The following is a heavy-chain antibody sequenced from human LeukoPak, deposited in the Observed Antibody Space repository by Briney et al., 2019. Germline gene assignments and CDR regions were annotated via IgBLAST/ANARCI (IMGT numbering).Heavy chain of an antibody. D-gene: IGHD4-17*01. Sequence: PGGSLRLSCAASGFTFSDYYMSWIRQAPGKGLEWVSYISRSGSTIYYADSVKGRFTISRDNAKNSLYLQMNSLRAKDTAVYYCARERPHDYGDYGVRYYGMDVWGQGTTVTVSS. J-gene: IGHJ6*02. CDR3: ARERPHDYGDYGVRYYGMDV. CDR1: GFTFSDYY. V-gene: IGHV3-11*01. CDR2: ISRSGSTI.